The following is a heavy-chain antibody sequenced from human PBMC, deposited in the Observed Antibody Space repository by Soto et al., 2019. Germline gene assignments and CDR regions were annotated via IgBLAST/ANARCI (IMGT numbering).Heavy chain of an antibody. CDR1: GGSFTSNNW. D-gene: IGHD1-7*01. V-gene: IGHV4-4*02. CDR2: IYRTGST. J-gene: IGHJ4*02. Sequence: QVQLQESGPGLVKPSGTLSLTCAVSGGSFTSNNWWTWVRQPPGQGLEWIGEIYRTGSTNYNPSLRSRVTISLDKPENQFSLKVTYLTAADTAVYYCASRDPGTSVDYWGQGTLVTVSS. CDR3: ASRDPGTSVDY.